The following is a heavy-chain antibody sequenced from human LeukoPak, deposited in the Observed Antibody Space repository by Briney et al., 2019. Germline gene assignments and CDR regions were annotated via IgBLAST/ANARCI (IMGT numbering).Heavy chain of an antibody. CDR2: IYYSGST. Sequence: QTSQTLSLTCTVSGGSISSGGYYWSWIRQHPGKGLEWIGYIYYSGSTYYNPSLKSRVTISVDTSKNQFSLKLSSVTAADTAVYYCARDGDRGWELKAFDIWGQGTMVTVSS. D-gene: IGHD1-26*01. J-gene: IGHJ3*02. V-gene: IGHV4-31*03. CDR3: ARDGDRGWELKAFDI. CDR1: GGSISSGGYY.